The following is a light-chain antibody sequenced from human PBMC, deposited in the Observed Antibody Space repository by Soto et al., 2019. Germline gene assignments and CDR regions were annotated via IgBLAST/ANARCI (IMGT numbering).Light chain of an antibody. V-gene: IGLV2-14*01. Sequence: QSALTQPASVSGSPGQSIAVSCTGTSSDVGSYNYVSWYQQYPGKAPKLMIYDVSNRPSGVSTCFSGSKSGNTASLTISGLQAEDEADYYCSSYTTTNTQVFGGGTKLTVL. CDR3: SSYTTTNTQV. J-gene: IGLJ2*01. CDR2: DVS. CDR1: SSDVGSYNY.